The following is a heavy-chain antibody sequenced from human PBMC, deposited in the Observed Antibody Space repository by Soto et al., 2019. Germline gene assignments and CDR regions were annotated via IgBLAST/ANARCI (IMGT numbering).Heavy chain of an antibody. Sequence: QVQLVQSGAEVKKPGASVKVSCKASGYTFTSYYMHWVRQAPGQGLEWMGIINPSGGSTSYAQKFQGRVTMARDPSTITVYMALSSLRSEDTAVYYCARGRYDYGDYVPLLYYYGMDVWGQGTTVTVSS. CDR1: GYTFTSYY. D-gene: IGHD4-17*01. J-gene: IGHJ6*02. V-gene: IGHV1-46*01. CDR2: INPSGGST. CDR3: ARGRYDYGDYVPLLYYYGMDV.